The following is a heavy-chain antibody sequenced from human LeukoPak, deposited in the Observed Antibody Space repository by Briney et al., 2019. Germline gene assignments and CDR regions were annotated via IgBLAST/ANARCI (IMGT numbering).Heavy chain of an antibody. J-gene: IGHJ4*02. V-gene: IGHV3-23*01. CDR1: GFTFSSYA. D-gene: IGHD3-10*01. CDR2: ISGSGGST. CDR3: AKEPYYYGSGSYYSRSYYFDY. Sequence: ETGGSLRLSCAASGFTFSSYAMSWVRQAPGKGLEWVSAISGSGGSTYYADSVKGRFTISRDNSKNTLYLQMNSLRAEDTAVYYCAKEPYYYGSGSYYSRSYYFDYWGQGTLVTVSS.